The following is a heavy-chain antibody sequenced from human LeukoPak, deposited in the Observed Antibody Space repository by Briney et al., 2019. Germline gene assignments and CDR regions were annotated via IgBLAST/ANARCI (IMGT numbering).Heavy chain of an antibody. D-gene: IGHD6-13*01. CDR3: ARGRAAGTFWLDY. V-gene: IGHV1-18*01. CDR2: ISGNNGNT. CDR1: GYTFSSSG. J-gene: IGHJ4*02. Sequence: ASVKVSCKASGYTFSSSGISWVRQAPGQGLEWMGWISGNNGNTNYAQKVQGSVTMTTDTSTSTAYMELRSLRSDDTAVYYCARGRAAGTFWLDYWGQGTLVTVSS.